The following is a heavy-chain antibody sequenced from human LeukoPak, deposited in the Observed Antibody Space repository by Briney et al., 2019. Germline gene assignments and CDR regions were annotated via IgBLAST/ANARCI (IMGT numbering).Heavy chain of an antibody. CDR1: GFTFSSYA. CDR3: AKQLGYCSDGSCYFPY. D-gene: IGHD2-15*01. Sequence: GGSLRLSCAASGFTFSSYAMHWVRQAPGKGLEGVAVISYDGSNKYYADSVKGRFTISRDNSKNTLYLQMNSLRAEDTAVYYCAKQLGYCSDGSCYFPYWGQGTLVTVSS. J-gene: IGHJ4*02. V-gene: IGHV3-30*04. CDR2: ISYDGSNK.